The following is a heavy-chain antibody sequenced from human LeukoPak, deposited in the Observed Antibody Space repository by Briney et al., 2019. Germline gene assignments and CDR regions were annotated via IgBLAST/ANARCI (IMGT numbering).Heavy chain of an antibody. D-gene: IGHD1-26*01. CDR3: ARHGGRGGTNDY. CDR2: IYNNGNT. J-gene: IGHJ4*02. CDR1: GDSISSYY. Sequence: SDTLSLTCTVSGDSISSYYWSWIRQPPGKRLEWIGHIYNNGNTKYNPSLKSRVTMSGDTSKNQLSLNLSSVIAADTAVYYCARHGGRGGTNDYWGQGTLVTVSS. V-gene: IGHV4-59*07.